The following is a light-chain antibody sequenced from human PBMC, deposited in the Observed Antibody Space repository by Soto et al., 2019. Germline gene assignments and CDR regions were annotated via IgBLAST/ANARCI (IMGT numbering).Light chain of an antibody. J-gene: IGKJ1*01. V-gene: IGKV1-6*01. Sequence: AILVTLFPASLSPSLLDRGVISFRTSQDIRNKLGWYQQKPGQAPKLLIFGASTLHSGVPSRFSGSGSGTRFTLTISSLQPEDVATYYCLHEYNLTWKFCEGTKA. CDR3: LHEYNLTWK. CDR2: GAS. CDR1: QDIRNK.